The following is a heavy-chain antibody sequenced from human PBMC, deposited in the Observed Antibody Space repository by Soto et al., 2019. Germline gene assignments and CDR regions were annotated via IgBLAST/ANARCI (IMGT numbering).Heavy chain of an antibody. V-gene: IGHV4-59*11. Sequence: XGTLSLTCSVAGASISNPYWSWMRQSPGKGLDWIGLMSNTGIPTYNPSLQGRVNISPDTSNNRISLRLSSVTAADTTVYYCARESGFCGPRCYRNNWFDPWGQGNLVTVSS. CDR2: MSNTGIP. J-gene: IGHJ5*02. CDR3: ARESGFCGPRCYRNNWFDP. CDR1: GASISNPY. D-gene: IGHD2-2*02.